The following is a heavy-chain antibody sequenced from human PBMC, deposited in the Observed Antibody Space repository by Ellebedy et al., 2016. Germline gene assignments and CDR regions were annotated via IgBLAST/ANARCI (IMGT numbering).Heavy chain of an antibody. J-gene: IGHJ1*01. CDR1: GGSISSYY. Sequence: SETLSLXCTVSGGSISSYYWSWIRQPAGKGLEWIGRIYTSGSTNYNPSLKSRVTMSVDTSKNQFSLKLSSVTAADTAVYYCANSYYDFWSGNEYFQHWGQGTLVTVSS. CDR2: IYTSGST. V-gene: IGHV4-4*07. CDR3: ANSYYDFWSGNEYFQH. D-gene: IGHD3-3*01.